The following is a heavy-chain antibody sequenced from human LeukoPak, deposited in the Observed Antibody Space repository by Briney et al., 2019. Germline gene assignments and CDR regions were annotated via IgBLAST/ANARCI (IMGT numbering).Heavy chain of an antibody. J-gene: IGHJ4*02. Sequence: GRSLRLSCAASGFTFSSYAMHWVRQAPGKGLEWVAVISYDGSNKYYADSVKGRFTISRDNSKNTLYLQMNSLRAEDTAVYYCARDGGYSSGWYPNYWGQGTLVTVSS. V-gene: IGHV3-30-3*01. D-gene: IGHD6-13*01. CDR2: ISYDGSNK. CDR1: GFTFSSYA. CDR3: ARDGGYSSGWYPNY.